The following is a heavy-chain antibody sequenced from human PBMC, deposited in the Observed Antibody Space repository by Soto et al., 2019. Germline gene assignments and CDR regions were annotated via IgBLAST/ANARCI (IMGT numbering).Heavy chain of an antibody. CDR2: IYSPGST. V-gene: IGHV3-53*01. J-gene: IGHJ4*02. CDR3: ARGLVGSTTAFDS. Sequence: GGSLRLSCAASGFTVSSSYVGWVRQAPGKGLDWVSTIYSPGSTYYANSVKGRFTISRDNSRNTVSLQMNSLRAEDTAVYYCARGLVGSTTAFDSWGQGTLVTVSS. CDR1: GFTVSSSY. D-gene: IGHD1-26*01.